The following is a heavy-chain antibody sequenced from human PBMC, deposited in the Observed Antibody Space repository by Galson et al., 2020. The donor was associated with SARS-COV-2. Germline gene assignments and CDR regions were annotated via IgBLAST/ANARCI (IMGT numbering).Heavy chain of an antibody. J-gene: IGHJ4*02. V-gene: IGHV4-39*07. CDR3: ARGALTGTALFDY. CDR2: VYYGGST. CDR1: GDSIGRSYSY. Sequence: ASETLSLTCSVSGDSIGRSYSYWGWIRQAPGKGLEWIASVYYGGSTYYNPSLKSRVTLSVDTSKNHFSLNLTSVTAADAALYYCARGALTGTALFDYWGQGTLVTVSS.